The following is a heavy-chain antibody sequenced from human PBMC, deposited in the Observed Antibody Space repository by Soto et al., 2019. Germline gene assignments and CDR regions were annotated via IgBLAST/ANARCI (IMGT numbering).Heavy chain of an antibody. Sequence: ASVKVSCKASGYTFSDCRMHWVRQAPGQGLEWMGIINPSGGATTYAQKFQGRVTMTRDTSTSTVYMDLSSLTSEDTAVYYCARDGPHRWIAYWGQGTLVPVSS. J-gene: IGHJ4*02. CDR3: ARDGPHRWIAY. V-gene: IGHV1-46*01. CDR1: GYTFSDCR. CDR2: INPSGGAT. D-gene: IGHD2-2*03.